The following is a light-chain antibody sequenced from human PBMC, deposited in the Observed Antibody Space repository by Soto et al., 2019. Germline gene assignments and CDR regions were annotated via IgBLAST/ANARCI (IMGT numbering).Light chain of an antibody. Sequence: VLTQSPATLSLSPGERATLSCRASQDVSRYLAWYQQKPGRAPRLLIYDTSNRATGIPARFSVSGSGTDFTLTISSIEPEYLAVYYCQQRSNWLFGPGTKVDIK. CDR3: QQRSNWL. V-gene: IGKV3-11*01. CDR1: QDVSRY. CDR2: DTS. J-gene: IGKJ3*01.